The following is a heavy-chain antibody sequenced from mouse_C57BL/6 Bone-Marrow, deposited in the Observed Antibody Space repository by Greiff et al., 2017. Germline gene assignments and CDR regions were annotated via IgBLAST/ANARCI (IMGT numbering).Heavy chain of an antibody. CDR3: AREGIYYGNYLFAY. CDR2: INPGSGGT. D-gene: IGHD2-1*01. J-gene: IGHJ3*01. V-gene: IGHV1-54*01. Sequence: VQLQESGAELVRPGTSVKVSCKASGYAFTNYLIEWVKQRPGQGLEWIGVINPGSGGTNYNEKFQGKATLTADKSSSTAYMQLSSLTSEDSAVYFCAREGIYYGNYLFAYWGQGTLVTVSA. CDR1: GYAFTNYL.